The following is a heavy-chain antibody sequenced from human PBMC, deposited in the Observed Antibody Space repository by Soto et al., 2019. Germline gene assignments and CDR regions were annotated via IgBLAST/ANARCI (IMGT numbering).Heavy chain of an antibody. CDR3: ARGLEGAVTGS. D-gene: IGHD4-17*01. J-gene: IGHJ5*02. CDR1: GGSFSGYY. CDR2: INHSGST. Sequence: QVQLQQWGAGLLKPSETLSLTCAVYGGSFSGYYWSWIRQPPGKGLEWIGEINHSGSTNYNPPLKSRVTISVDTSKNQFSLKLSSVTAADTAVYYCARGLEGAVTGSWGQGTLVTVSS. V-gene: IGHV4-34*01.